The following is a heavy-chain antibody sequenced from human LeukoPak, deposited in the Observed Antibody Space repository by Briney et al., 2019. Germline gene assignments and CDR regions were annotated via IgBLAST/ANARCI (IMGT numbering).Heavy chain of an antibody. D-gene: IGHD3-22*01. V-gene: IGHV3-30*02. J-gene: IGHJ4*02. CDR3: AKGSYYDGSRSVPFDY. CDR1: GFTFRTYG. CDR2: IHYDGNDK. Sequence: GGSLRLSCAASGFTFRTYGMHWVRQAPGKGLEWVAFIHYDGNDKYYADSMKGRFTISRDNSKNTLYLQMNSLRAEDTAVYYCAKGSYYDGSRSVPFDYWGQGTLVTVSS.